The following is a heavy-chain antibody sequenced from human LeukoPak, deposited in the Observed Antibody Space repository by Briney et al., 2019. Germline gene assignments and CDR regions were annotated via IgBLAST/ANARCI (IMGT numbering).Heavy chain of an antibody. D-gene: IGHD2-2*01. CDR2: ISYDGSNK. CDR1: GFTFSSYA. Sequence: PGGSLRLSCAASGFTFSSYAMHWVRQAPGKGLERVAVISYDGSNKYYADSVKGRFTISRDNSKNTLYLQMNSLRAEDTAVYYCARSVRYCSSTSCYDDAFDIWGQGTMVTVSS. V-gene: IGHV3-30-3*01. J-gene: IGHJ3*02. CDR3: ARSVRYCSSTSCYDDAFDI.